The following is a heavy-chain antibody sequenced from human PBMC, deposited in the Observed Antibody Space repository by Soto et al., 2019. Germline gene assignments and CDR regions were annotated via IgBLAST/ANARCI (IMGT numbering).Heavy chain of an antibody. J-gene: IGHJ6*02. Sequence: EVQLVESGGGLVQPGGSLTVSCVVSGFTLSTYSMNWVRQAPGKGLEWVSHDGAGGVILYADSVKGRFTISRDNSKSTLNLEMNSLSAEDTAVYFCSKDAKKYHYYNHGMDVWGQGTTVTVSS. D-gene: IGHD2-2*01. V-gene: IGHV3-48*04. CDR2: DGAGGVI. CDR1: GFTLSTYS. CDR3: SKDAKKYHYYNHGMDV.